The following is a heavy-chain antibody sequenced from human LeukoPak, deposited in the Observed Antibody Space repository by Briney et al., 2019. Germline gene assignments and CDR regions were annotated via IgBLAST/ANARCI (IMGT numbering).Heavy chain of an antibody. Sequence: PGGSLRLSCAASGFTFDDYGMSWVRQAPGKGLEWVSGINWNGGSTGYADSVKGRFTISRDNAKNSLYLQMNSLRAEDTALYYCARVVTAMVNFGGYYYYMDVWGKGTTVTVSS. J-gene: IGHJ6*03. CDR3: ARVVTAMVNFGGYYYYMDV. D-gene: IGHD5-18*01. CDR2: INWNGGST. V-gene: IGHV3-20*04. CDR1: GFTFDDYG.